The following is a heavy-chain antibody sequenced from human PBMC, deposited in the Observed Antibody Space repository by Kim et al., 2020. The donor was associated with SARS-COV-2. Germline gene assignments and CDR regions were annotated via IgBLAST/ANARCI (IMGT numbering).Heavy chain of an antibody. V-gene: IGHV2-70*01. CDR3: ARVTSGYSYGHAFDI. CDR1: GFSLSTSGMC. J-gene: IGHJ3*02. CDR2: IDWDDDK. D-gene: IGHD5-18*01. Sequence: SGPTLVKPTQTLTLTCTFSGFSLSTSGMCVSWIRQPPGKALEWLALIDWDDDKYYSTSLKTRLTISKDTSKNQVVLTMTNMDPVDTATYYCARVTSGYSYGHAFDIWGQGTMVTVSS.